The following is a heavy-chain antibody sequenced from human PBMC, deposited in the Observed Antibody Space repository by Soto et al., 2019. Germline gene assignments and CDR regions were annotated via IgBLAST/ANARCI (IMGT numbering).Heavy chain of an antibody. CDR1: GGTFSRSA. Sequence: GASVKVSCKASGGTFSRSAINWVLQAPGQGLEWMGGIVPVFGKANYAQKFQGRVTITADESTSTGYMELRSLTSEDTAVYYCARDGTLYDSSAYYYVYWGQGTLVTVSS. D-gene: IGHD3-22*01. CDR3: ARDGTLYDSSAYYYVY. J-gene: IGHJ4*02. CDR2: IVPVFGKA. V-gene: IGHV1-69*13.